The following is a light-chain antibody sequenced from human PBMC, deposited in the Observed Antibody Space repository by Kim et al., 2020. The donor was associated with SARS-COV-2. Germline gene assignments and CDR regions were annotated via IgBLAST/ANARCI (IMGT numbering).Light chain of an antibody. J-gene: IGLJ3*02. V-gene: IGLV3-21*04. CDR2: YDS. CDR3: QVWDSSSDGV. Sequence: VAPGKTARITCGGNNIGSKSVHWYQQKPGQAPVLVIYYDSDRHSGIPERFSGSNSGNTATLTISRVEAGDEADYYCQVWDSSSDGVFGGGTQLTVL. CDR1: NIGSKS.